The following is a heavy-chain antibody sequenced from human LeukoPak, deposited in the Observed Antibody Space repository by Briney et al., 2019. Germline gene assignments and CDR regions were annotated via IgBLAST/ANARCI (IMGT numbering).Heavy chain of an antibody. J-gene: IGHJ4*02. CDR1: GFTFSSYA. CDR3: AKTYLVVPAAIHFDY. V-gene: IGHV3-23*01. Sequence: PGGSLRLSWAASGFTFSSYAMSWVRQAPGKGLEWVSAISGSGGSTYYADSVKGRFTISRDNSKNTLYLQMNSLRAEDTAVYYCAKTYLVVPAAIHFDYWGQGTLVTVSS. CDR2: ISGSGGST. D-gene: IGHD2-2*02.